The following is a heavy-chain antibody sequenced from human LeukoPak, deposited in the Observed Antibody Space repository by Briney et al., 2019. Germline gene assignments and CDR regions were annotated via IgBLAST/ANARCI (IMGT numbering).Heavy chain of an antibody. J-gene: IGHJ5*02. CDR3: ARRIAAAGTRWFDP. Sequence: PSQTLSLTCTVSGGSISSGGYYWSWIRQHPGGGLQWIGYMYYSGSTYYNPSLKSRVTTSVDTSKNQFSLKLSSVTAADTAVYYCARRIAAAGTRWFDPWGQGTLVTVSS. V-gene: IGHV4-31*03. CDR1: GGSISSGGYY. CDR2: MYYSGST. D-gene: IGHD6-13*01.